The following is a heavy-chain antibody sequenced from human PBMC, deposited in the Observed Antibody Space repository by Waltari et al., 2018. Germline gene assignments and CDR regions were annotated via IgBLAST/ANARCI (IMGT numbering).Heavy chain of an antibody. J-gene: IGHJ3*02. D-gene: IGHD1-1*01. CDR3: ARGTGTTDAFDI. V-gene: IGHV1-2*06. Sequence: QGQLVQSGAEVKKPGASLKVSCKASEYIFTAFYIHWVRQAPGRGLEWMGRINPNTGGTNLAGSFQGRVTLTRDTAISTAYMELSRLRSDDTAVYYCARGTGTTDAFDIWGQGTMVTVSS. CDR2: INPNTGGT. CDR1: EYIFTAFY.